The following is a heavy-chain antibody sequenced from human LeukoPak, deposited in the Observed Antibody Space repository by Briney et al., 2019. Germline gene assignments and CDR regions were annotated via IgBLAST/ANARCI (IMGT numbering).Heavy chain of an antibody. V-gene: IGHV3-30*02. CDR1: GFSCSGYG. D-gene: IGHD6-19*01. CDR3: ARILDSAWGEQGY. CDR2: IRSDGSNK. Sequence: PGGLLRFSCAGFGFSCSGYGVHGFRQAPGKGLEWLAFIRSDGSNKYYADSVKGRFTISRDNSKNTLYLQMNSQRAEDTAVYHCARILDSAWGEQGYWGQGTLVTVSS. J-gene: IGHJ4*02.